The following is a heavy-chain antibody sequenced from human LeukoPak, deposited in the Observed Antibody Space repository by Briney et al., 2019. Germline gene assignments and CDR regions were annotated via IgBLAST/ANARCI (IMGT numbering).Heavy chain of an antibody. CDR3: ARTFVVYCSGGSCSSASHFDY. CDR1: GYTFTGYY. Sequence: ASVKVSCKASGYTFTGYYMHWVRQAPGQGLEWMGWINPNSGDTNYAQKFQGRVTMTRDTSISTAYMELSRLRSDDTAEYYCARTFVVYCSGGSCSSASHFDYWGQGTLVTVSS. D-gene: IGHD2-15*01. J-gene: IGHJ4*02. CDR2: INPNSGDT. V-gene: IGHV1-2*02.